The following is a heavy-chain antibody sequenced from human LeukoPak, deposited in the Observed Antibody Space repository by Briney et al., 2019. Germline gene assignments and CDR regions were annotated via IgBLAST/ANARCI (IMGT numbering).Heavy chain of an antibody. V-gene: IGHV3-30-3*01. CDR1: GFTVSNNY. D-gene: IGHD3-22*01. CDR2: ISSDGSKK. J-gene: IGHJ4*02. Sequence: GGSLRLSCAASGFTVSNNYMSWVRQAPGKGLEWLAVISSDGSKKYYPDSVKGRFTISRDNSESTLYLQMNSLRAEDTAVYYCASHYDTSGYHYFDFWGQGTRVTVSS. CDR3: ASHYDTSGYHYFDF.